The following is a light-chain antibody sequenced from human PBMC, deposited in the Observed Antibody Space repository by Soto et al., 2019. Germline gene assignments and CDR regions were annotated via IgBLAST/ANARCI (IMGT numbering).Light chain of an antibody. Sequence: DIVMTQSPDSLAVSLGERATINCKSSQSVLYSSNNKNYLAWFQQKPRQPHKLLIYWASTRVSGVPDRFSGSGSGTDFTLTISSLQAEDVAVYYGQQYNSIPPKFGQGTKVEIK. CDR3: QQYNSIPPK. J-gene: IGKJ1*01. CDR1: QSVLYSSNNKNY. CDR2: WAS. V-gene: IGKV4-1*01.